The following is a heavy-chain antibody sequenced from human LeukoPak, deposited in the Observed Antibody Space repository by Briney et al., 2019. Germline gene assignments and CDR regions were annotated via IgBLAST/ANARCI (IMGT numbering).Heavy chain of an antibody. Sequence: PGRSLRLSCAASGFTFSSYAMHWVRQAPGKGLEWVAVISYDGSNKYYADSVKGRFTISRDNSKNTLYLQMNSLRAEDTAVYYCAKGKTQYHYDSSGYYPYDYWGQGTLVTVSS. CDR1: GFTFSSYA. CDR3: AKGKTQYHYDSSGYYPYDY. V-gene: IGHV3-30-3*01. CDR2: ISYDGSNK. D-gene: IGHD3-22*01. J-gene: IGHJ4*02.